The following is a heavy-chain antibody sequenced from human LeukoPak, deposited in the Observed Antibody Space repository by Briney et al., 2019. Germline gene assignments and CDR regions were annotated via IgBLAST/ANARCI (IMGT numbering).Heavy chain of an antibody. Sequence: PSETLSLTCTVSGGSISSSSYYWGWLRQPPGTGLEWIGSIYYSGSTYYNPSLKSRVTISVDTSKNQFSLKLSSVTAADTAVYYCARYAGSYYYYGMDVWGEGTTVTVSS. V-gene: IGHV4-39*01. CDR3: ARYAGSYYYYGMDV. CDR2: IYYSGST. CDR1: GGSISSSSYY. D-gene: IGHD2-2*01. J-gene: IGHJ6*04.